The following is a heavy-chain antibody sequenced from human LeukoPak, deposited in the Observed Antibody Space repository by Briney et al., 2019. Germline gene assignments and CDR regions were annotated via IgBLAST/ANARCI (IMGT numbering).Heavy chain of an antibody. V-gene: IGHV4-34*01. CDR2: INHSGST. CDR1: GGSFSGYY. Sequence: SETLSLTCAVYGGSFSGYYWSWIRQPPGKGQEWIGEINHSGSTNYNPSLKSRVTISVDTSKNQFSLKLSSVTAADTAVYYCARSRRTNYYYYGMDVWGQGTTVTVSS. J-gene: IGHJ6*02. CDR3: ARSRRTNYYYYGMDV.